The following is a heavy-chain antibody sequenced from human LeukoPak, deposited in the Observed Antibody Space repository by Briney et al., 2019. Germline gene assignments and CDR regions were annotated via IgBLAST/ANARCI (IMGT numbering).Heavy chain of an antibody. CDR3: ASDSGMGLDAFDI. D-gene: IGHD3-10*01. V-gene: IGHV6-1*01. J-gene: IGHJ3*02. CDR2: TYYRSKWFN. CDR1: GDSVSSNSAA. Sequence: SQTLSLTCAISGDSVSSNSAAWNWLRQSPSRGLEWLGRTYYRSKWFNDYAVSVKSQITVNSDTSKNQFSLQLNSVTPEDTAVYFCASDSGMGLDAFDIWGQGTMVTVSS.